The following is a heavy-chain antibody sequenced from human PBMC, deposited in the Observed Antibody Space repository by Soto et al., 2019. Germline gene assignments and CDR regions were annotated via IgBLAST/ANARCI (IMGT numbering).Heavy chain of an antibody. CDR3: ARTPPGLYYDILPGYYRNYFGMDA. J-gene: IGHJ6*02. CDR1: GGSISSDY. V-gene: IGHV4-59*01. Sequence: PSETLSLTCTVSGGSISSDYWSWIRQPPGKGLEWIGYIYYSGSTNYNPSLKSRVTISVDTSKNQFSLKLSSVTAADTAVYYCARTPPGLYYDILPGYYRNYFGMDALVQWRSVT. CDR2: IYYSGST. D-gene: IGHD3-9*01.